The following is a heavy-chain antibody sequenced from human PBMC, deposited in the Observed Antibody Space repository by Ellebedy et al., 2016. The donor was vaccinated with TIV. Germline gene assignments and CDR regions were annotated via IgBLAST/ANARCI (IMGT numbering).Heavy chain of an antibody. CDR1: GYTFTTYD. J-gene: IGHJ6*02. V-gene: IGHV1-8*01. CDR3: ARSRGYAFGFRYYYYGMDV. Sequence: ASVKVSXXTSGYTFTTYDIHWVRQATGQGLEWMGWMNPNSGDTGYAQKFQGRVTMTRNTSISTAYMELSSLRSEDTAVYYCARSRGYAFGFRYYYYGMDVWGQGTTVTVSS. D-gene: IGHD5-18*01. CDR2: MNPNSGDT.